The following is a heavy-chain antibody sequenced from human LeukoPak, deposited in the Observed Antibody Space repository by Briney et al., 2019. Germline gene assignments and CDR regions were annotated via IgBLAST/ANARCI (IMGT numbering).Heavy chain of an antibody. J-gene: IGHJ4*02. CDR2: ISAYNGNT. V-gene: IGHV1-18*01. CDR1: GYTFTSYG. Sequence: ASVKVSCKASGYTFTSYGISWVRQAPGQGLEWMGWISAYNGNTNYAQKLQGRVTMTTDTSTSTAYMELSSLRSEDTAVYYCARDRERIWRRTYFDYWGQGTLVTVSS. CDR3: ARDRERIWRRTYFDY. D-gene: IGHD2-15*01.